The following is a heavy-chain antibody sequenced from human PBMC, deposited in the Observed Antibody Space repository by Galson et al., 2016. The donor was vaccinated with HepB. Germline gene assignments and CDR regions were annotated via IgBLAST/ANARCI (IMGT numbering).Heavy chain of an antibody. J-gene: IGHJ4*02. D-gene: IGHD6-13*01. CDR3: AREAPIAAPGANDC. CDR2: ISYDGGDK. V-gene: IGHV3-30*12. Sequence: SLRLSCAASGFTFSRYGMHWVRQAPGKGLEWVAVISYDGGDKHYADSVKGRFTVSRDNSKSTLYLQMNSLRAEDTAIYYCAREAPIAAPGANDCWGQGTQVTVSS. CDR1: GFTFSRYG.